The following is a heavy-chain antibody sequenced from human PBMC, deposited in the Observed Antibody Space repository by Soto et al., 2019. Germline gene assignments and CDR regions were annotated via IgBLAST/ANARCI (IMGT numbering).Heavy chain of an antibody. CDR3: ARSINP. V-gene: IGHV4-4*02. D-gene: IGHD3-10*01. J-gene: IGHJ5*02. CDR1: GDSISSTFW. Sequence: SETLSLTCRVSGDSISSTFWWTWVRQPPRKGLEWIGEVYHTGSTRYNPSLKGRVTISVDTSKNQFSLKLSSVTAADTAVYYCARSINPWGQGTLVTSPQ. CDR2: VYHTGST.